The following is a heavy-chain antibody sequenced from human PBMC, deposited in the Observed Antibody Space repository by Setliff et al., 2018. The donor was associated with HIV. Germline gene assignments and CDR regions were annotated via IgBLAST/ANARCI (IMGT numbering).Heavy chain of an antibody. CDR1: GGSISGFY. J-gene: IGHJ5*02. V-gene: IGHV4-4*07. Sequence: SETLSLTCTVSGGSISGFYWNWIRQSAGKGLQWIGRIYDSGSTKYNPSLKSRVTMSLDTSKNQFSLYLDSVTAADTAVFYCARGFLRSRRRWFDPWGQGTLVTVSS. CDR3: ARGFLRSRRRWFDP. CDR2: IYDSGST. D-gene: IGHD4-17*01.